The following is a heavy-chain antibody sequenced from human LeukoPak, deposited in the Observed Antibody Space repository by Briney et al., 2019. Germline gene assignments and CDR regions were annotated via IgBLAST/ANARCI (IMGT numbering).Heavy chain of an antibody. CDR2: IIPIFGTA. CDR3: ARGNLVRAVAGPNFDY. V-gene: IGHV1-69*05. Sequence: SVKVSCKASGYTFTSYDINWVRQATGQGLEWMGGIIPIFGTANYAQKFQGRVTITTDESTSTAYMELSSLRSEDTAVYYCARGNLVRAVAGPNFDYWGQGTLVTVSS. J-gene: IGHJ4*02. CDR1: GYTFTSYD. D-gene: IGHD6-19*01.